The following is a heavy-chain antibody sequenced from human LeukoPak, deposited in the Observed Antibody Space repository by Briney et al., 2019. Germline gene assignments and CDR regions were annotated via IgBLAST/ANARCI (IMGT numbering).Heavy chain of an antibody. CDR2: ISYDGSNK. CDR1: GFTFSSYA. J-gene: IGHJ4*02. Sequence: PGGSLRLSCAASGFTFSSYAMHWVRQAPGKGLEWVAVISYDGSNKYYADSVKGRFTISSDNSKNTLYLQMDSLRAEDTAVYYCARAPVVVTPPPDYWGQGTLVTVSS. D-gene: IGHD2-21*02. V-gene: IGHV3-30*04. CDR3: ARAPVVVTPPPDY.